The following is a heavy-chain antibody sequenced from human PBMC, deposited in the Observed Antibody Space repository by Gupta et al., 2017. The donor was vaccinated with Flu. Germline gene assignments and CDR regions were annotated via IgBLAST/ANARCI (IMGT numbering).Heavy chain of an antibody. CDR2: ISGSGGST. J-gene: IGHJ3*01. V-gene: IGHV3-23*01. CDR1: GFPFSSYA. D-gene: IGHD2-2*01. Sequence: EVQLSESGGGLVQPGGSLRPSCAASGFPFSSYAMNWVRQAPGKGLEWVSGISGSGGSTYYADSVKGRFTISRDNSKNTLYLQMNSLRAEDTAVYYCAKGFGSTRTGGGLGASDVWGQGTMVAVSS. CDR3: AKGFGSTRTGGGLGASDV.